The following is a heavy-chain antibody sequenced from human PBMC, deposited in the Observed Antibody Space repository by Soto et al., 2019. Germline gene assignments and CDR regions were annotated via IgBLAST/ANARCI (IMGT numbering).Heavy chain of an antibody. V-gene: IGHV4-30-2*01. CDR3: ARSTYYYDSSGYKNLNFDY. Sequence: SETLSLTCAVSGGSISSGGYSWSWIRKPPGKGLEWIGYIYHSGSTYYNPSLKSRVTISVDRSKNQFSLKLSSVTAADTAVYYCARSTYYYDSSGYKNLNFDYWGQGTLVTVSS. D-gene: IGHD3-22*01. CDR1: GGSISSGGYS. J-gene: IGHJ4*02. CDR2: IYHSGST.